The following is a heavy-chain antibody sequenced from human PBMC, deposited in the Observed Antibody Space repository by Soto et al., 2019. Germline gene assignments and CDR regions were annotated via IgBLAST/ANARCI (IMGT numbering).Heavy chain of an antibody. J-gene: IGHJ6*02. CDR2: ISTYSGNT. Sequence: ASVKVSCKASGYTFTSYGISWVRQAPGQGLEWMGWISTYSGNTGYAQKFQGRVTMTRNTSISTAYMELSSLRSEDTAVYYCARGRGGNYAGKDVGRVWGQGTTVTVSS. CDR3: ARGRGGNYAGKDVGRV. V-gene: IGHV1-8*02. CDR1: GYTFTSYG. D-gene: IGHD4-4*01.